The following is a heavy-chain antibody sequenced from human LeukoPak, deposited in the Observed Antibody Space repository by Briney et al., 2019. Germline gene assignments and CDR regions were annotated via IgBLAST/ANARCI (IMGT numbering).Heavy chain of an antibody. CDR1: GYSISNGYY. Sequence: ASETLSLTCAVSGYSISNGYYGVWIRQPPGRGLDWIGSLYHSDSAYYNTSLRSRVSMSVDTSKNQFSLTLSFVTAADTAVYYCARQHDSYHYYYIDVWRSGTTVTVSS. CDR3: ARQHDSYHYYYIDV. V-gene: IGHV4-38-2*01. J-gene: IGHJ6*03. CDR2: LYHSDSA.